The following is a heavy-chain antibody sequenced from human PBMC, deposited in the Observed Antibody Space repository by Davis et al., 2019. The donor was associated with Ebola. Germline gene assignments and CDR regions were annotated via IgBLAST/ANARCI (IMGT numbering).Heavy chain of an antibody. Sequence: GESLKISCAASGFTFSNYAVTWVRQTPGQGLEWVSGLDAGGHATYYADSVKGRFTISRDNSQNTVYLLINSLRAEDTAIYYCARIEAYGSGNYFDYWGQGTLVTVSS. D-gene: IGHD3-10*01. J-gene: IGHJ4*02. V-gene: IGHV3-23*01. CDR3: ARIEAYGSGNYFDY. CDR2: LDAGGHAT. CDR1: GFTFSNYA.